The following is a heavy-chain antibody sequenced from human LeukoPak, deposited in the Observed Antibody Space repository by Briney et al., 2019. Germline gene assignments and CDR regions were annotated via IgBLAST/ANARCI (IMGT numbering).Heavy chain of an antibody. V-gene: IGHV4-31*03. CDR3: ARHVGQQLASHDAFDI. Sequence: SQTLSLTCTASGGSIRSGDYYWGWIRQHPGKALEWIGYIYYTGSTYYTPSLKSRITISVDTSKNQFSLKLRSVTAADTAVYYCARHVGQQLASHDAFDIWGQGTMVTVSS. J-gene: IGHJ3*02. CDR1: GGSIRSGDYY. CDR2: IYYTGST. D-gene: IGHD6-13*01.